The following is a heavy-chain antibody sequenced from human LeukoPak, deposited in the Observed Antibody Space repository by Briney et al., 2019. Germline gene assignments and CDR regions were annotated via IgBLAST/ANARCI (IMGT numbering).Heavy chain of an antibody. V-gene: IGHV3-30-3*01. D-gene: IGHD4-11*01. Sequence: GGSLRLSCAASGFTFSSYAMHWVRQAPGKGLEWVAVISYDGSNKYYADSVKGRFTISRDNSKNTLYLQMNSLRAEDTAVYYCAKDDSNYGTFDYWGQGTLVTVSS. CDR3: AKDDSNYGTFDY. CDR2: ISYDGSNK. J-gene: IGHJ4*02. CDR1: GFTFSSYA.